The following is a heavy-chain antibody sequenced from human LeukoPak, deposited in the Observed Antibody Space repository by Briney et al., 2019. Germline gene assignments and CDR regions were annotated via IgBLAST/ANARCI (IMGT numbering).Heavy chain of an antibody. CDR3: ARRTGYCSGGSCYGWFDR. V-gene: IGHV4-59*01. CDR2: IYYSGST. CDR1: GGSISSYY. Sequence: SETLSLTCTVSGGSISSYYWSWIRQPPGEGLEWIGYIYYSGSTNYNPSLKSRVTISEDASKNQFSLKLSSVTAADTAVYYCARRTGYCSGGSCYGWFDRWGQGTLVTVSS. D-gene: IGHD2-15*01. J-gene: IGHJ5*02.